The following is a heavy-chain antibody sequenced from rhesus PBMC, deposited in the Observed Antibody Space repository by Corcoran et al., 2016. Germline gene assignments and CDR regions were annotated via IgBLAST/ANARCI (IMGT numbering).Heavy chain of an antibody. J-gene: IGHJ4*01. CDR2: IYWDDDK. CDR1: GFSLTTSGMG. CDR3: ARARRWLAVNYFDY. D-gene: IGHD6-37*01. V-gene: IGHV2-174*01. Sequence: QVTLKESGPALVKPTQTLTLTCTFSGFSLTTSGMGVGWIRQPPGKALEWLALIYWDDDKRYSTSLKSRLTISKDTSKNQGVLTMTNMDPVDTATYYCARARRWLAVNYFDYWGQGVLVTVSS.